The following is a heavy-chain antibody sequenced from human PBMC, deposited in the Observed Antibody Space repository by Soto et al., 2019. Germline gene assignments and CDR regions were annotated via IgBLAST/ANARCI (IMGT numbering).Heavy chain of an antibody. D-gene: IGHD5-12*01. CDR2: IKDGGLT. J-gene: IGHJ4*02. Sequence: QVQLQQWGPGLLKPSETLSLTCVVYGGSLSGYYWSWIRQPPGKGLEWIGEIKDGGLTNYSPSLKSRATISVDRPKNQLSLKLHSVTAADTAVYYCARGQEGVVATHWDQGALVTVSS. V-gene: IGHV4-34*01. CDR3: ARGQEGVVATH. CDR1: GGSLSGYY.